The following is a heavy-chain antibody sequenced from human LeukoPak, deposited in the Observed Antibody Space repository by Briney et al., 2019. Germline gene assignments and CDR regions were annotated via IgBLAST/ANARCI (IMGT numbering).Heavy chain of an antibody. CDR2: IKQDGSEK. V-gene: IGHV3-7*01. J-gene: IGHJ3*02. CDR3: ASGGGLRRGQLPQWEWGWIAAAGTNAFDI. D-gene: IGHD6-13*01. Sequence: PGGSLRLSCAASGFTFSSYWMSWVRQAPGKGLEWVANIKQDGSEKYYVDSVKGRFTISRDNAKNSLYLQMNSLRAEDTAVYYCASGGGLRRGQLPQWEWGWIAAAGTNAFDIWGQGTMVTVSS. CDR1: GFTFSSYW.